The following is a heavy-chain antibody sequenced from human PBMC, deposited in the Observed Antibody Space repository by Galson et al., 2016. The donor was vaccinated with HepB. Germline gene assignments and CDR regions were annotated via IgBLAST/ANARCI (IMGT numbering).Heavy chain of an antibody. CDR1: GYSFTNFA. V-gene: IGHV1-18*01. Sequence: SVKVSCKASGYSFTNFAISWVRLAPGQGLEWMGWINGYNGKTKYAQRLQGRVTMTTDTSTSTAYMDLRGLTSDDTAVYYCARVGIAVPSVDYWGQGTLVTVSS. CDR2: INGYNGKT. D-gene: IGHD6-19*01. J-gene: IGHJ4*02. CDR3: ARVGIAVPSVDY.